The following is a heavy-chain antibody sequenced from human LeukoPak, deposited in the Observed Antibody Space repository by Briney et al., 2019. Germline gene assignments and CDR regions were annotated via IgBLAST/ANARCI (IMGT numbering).Heavy chain of an antibody. Sequence: GESLKISCKGSGYIFPSYWIGWVRQTPGKGLEWMGNIYPGDSDTIYSPSSQAQLPISADKPITIASLHGSSLKASDTPMYYCARLSGGSSSPFDYWGRG. CDR3: ARLSGGSSSPFDY. J-gene: IGHJ4*02. V-gene: IGHV5-51*01. CDR2: IYPGDSDT. D-gene: IGHD6-6*01. CDR1: GYIFPSYW.